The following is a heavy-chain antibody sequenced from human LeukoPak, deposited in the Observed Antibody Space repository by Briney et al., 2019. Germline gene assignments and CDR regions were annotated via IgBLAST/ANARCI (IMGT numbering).Heavy chain of an antibody. Sequence: SETLSLTCTVSGGSISSGGYYWSWIRQPPGKGLEWIGYIYHSGSTYYNPSLKSRVTISVDTSKNQFSLKLSSVTAADTAVYYCARRVPFGVVSVGGIYWGQGTLVTVSS. CDR2: IYHSGST. CDR3: ARRVPFGVVSVGGIY. J-gene: IGHJ4*02. V-gene: IGHV4-30-2*03. CDR1: GGSISSGGYY. D-gene: IGHD3-3*01.